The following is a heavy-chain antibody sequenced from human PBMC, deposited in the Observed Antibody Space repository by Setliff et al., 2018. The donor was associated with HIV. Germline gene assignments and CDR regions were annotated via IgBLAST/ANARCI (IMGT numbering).Heavy chain of an antibody. J-gene: IGHJ4*02. CDR2: IRSRAFGGS. CDR1: GFSFGDHT. V-gene: IGHV3-49*04. Sequence: GGSLRLSCSASGFSFGDHTITWVRQAPGKGLEWLSFIRSRAFGGSEYAASVRGRFSISRDDSENIAYLQMNSLTTEDTAVYYCARAVVSRGVGHYLDYWGQGTLVTVSS. D-gene: IGHD3-10*01. CDR3: ARAVVSRGVGHYLDY.